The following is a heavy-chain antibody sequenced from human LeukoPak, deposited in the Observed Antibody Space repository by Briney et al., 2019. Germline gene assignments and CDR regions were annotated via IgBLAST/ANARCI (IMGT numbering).Heavy chain of an antibody. D-gene: IGHD2-2*01. CDR2: FYLSGST. V-gene: IGHV4-30-2*01. J-gene: IGHJ5*02. Sequence: SRTLSLTCAVSGASISRGGYSWSWIRQPPGKGLEWFGYFYLSGSTYYNPSLKSRVIISVDRSKNQFSLKLSSVAAADTAVYYCARFIVLLPAAIGWFDPWGQGTLVTVSS. CDR3: ARFIVLLPAAIGWFDP. CDR1: GASISRGGYS.